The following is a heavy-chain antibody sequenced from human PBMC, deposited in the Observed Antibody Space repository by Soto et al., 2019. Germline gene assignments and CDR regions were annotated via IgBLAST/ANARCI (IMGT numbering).Heavy chain of an antibody. D-gene: IGHD3-10*01. Sequence: ASVKVSCKASGYTFTSYGISWVRQAPGQGLEWMGWISAYNGNTNYAQKLQGRVTMTTDTSTSTAYMELRSLRSDDTAVYYCAASSGSYGGYYYYYGMDVWGQGTTVTVSS. CDR2: ISAYNGNT. V-gene: IGHV1-18*01. CDR1: GYTFTSYG. CDR3: AASSGSYGGYYYYYGMDV. J-gene: IGHJ6*02.